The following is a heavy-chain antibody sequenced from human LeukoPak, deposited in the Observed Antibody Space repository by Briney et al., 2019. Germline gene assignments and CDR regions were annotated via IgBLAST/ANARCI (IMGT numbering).Heavy chain of an antibody. J-gene: IGHJ4*02. Sequence: GGSLRLSCTASGFTFSDYWMTWVRQAPGKGLELVSYISSSSTTIYYSDSVKGRFTISRDNAKESLYLQMSSLRAEDTAVYYCARLEIFSGFDYWGRGTLVAVSS. D-gene: IGHD3-10*01. CDR1: GFTFSDYW. CDR3: ARLEIFSGFDY. CDR2: ISSSSTTI. V-gene: IGHV3-48*04.